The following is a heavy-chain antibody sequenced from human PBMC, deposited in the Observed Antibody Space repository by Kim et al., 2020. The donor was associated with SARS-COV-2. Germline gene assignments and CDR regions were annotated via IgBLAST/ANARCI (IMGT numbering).Heavy chain of an antibody. J-gene: IGHJ4*01. CDR2: VSYDGSLK. CDR3: AKNRGVFHLAGRQQHFD. CDR1: GFSFNNYD. D-gene: IGHD6-6*01. V-gene: IGHV3-30*18. Sequence: GGSLRLSCAASGFSFNNYDMHWVRQAPGKGLEWVAHVSYDGSLKYYADSLKGRFTVSKDSSKNTLFLHMNSLGTEDTAVYYCAKNRGVFHLAGRQQHFD.